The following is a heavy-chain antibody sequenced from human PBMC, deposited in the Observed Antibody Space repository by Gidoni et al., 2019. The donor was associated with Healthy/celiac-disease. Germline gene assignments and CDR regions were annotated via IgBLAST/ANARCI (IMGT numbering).Heavy chain of an antibody. V-gene: IGHV3-15*07. D-gene: IGHD3-16*01. CDR1: GFTFSHAW. J-gene: IGHJ4*02. CDR3: TTDRRVYYDYVWGSFDY. Sequence: EVQLVASGGGLVKPGGSLRLSCAASGFTFSHAWMNWVRQAPGKGLEWVGRIKSKTDGGTTDYAAPVKGRFNISRDDSKNTLYLQRNSLKTEDTAVYYCTTDRRVYYDYVWGSFDYWGQGTLVTVSS. CDR2: IKSKTDGGTT.